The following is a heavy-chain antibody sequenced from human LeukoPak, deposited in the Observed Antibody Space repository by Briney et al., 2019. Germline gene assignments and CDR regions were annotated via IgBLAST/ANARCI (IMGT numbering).Heavy chain of an antibody. J-gene: IGHJ5*02. D-gene: IGHD6-19*01. CDR1: GYTFTNYG. CDR3: ARGIAVAGTYNWFDP. CDR2: ISGYNGNT. Sequence: ASVKVSCKASGYTFTNYGLSWVRQAPGQGLEWMGWISGYNGNTKYVQKLQGRVTMTRDTSTTTAYMELRSLRSDDTAVYYCARGIAVAGTYNWFDPWGQGTLVTVSS. V-gene: IGHV1-18*01.